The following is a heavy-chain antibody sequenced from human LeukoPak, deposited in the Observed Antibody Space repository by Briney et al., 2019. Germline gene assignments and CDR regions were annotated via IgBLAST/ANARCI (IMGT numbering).Heavy chain of an antibody. Sequence: PGGSLRLSCAASGFTFSSYAMSWVRQAPGRGLEWVAVISYDGSNKYYADSVKGRFTISRDNSKNTLYLQMNSLGAEDTAVYYCAKVFFSGSYYAASDYWGQGTLVTVSS. CDR3: AKVFFSGSYYAASDY. J-gene: IGHJ4*02. CDR2: ISYDGSNK. V-gene: IGHV3-30*18. D-gene: IGHD1-26*01. CDR1: GFTFSSYA.